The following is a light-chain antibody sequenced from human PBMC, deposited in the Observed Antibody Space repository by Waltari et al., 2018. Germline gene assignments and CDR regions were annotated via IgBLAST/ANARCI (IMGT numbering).Light chain of an antibody. Sequence: DIVMTQSPDSLAVSLGERATINCKSSQSVLYSSNNRNYLAWYQQKPGQPPKFLIYWASTRESGVPDRFSGSGSGTDFTLTISSLQAEDVAVYYCQQHYSSPFTFGPGTKVDIK. CDR3: QQHYSSPFT. CDR2: WAS. V-gene: IGKV4-1*01. J-gene: IGKJ3*01. CDR1: QSVLYSSNNRNY.